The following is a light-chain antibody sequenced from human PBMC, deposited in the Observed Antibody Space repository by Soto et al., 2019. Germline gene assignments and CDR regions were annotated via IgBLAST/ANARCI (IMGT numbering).Light chain of an antibody. CDR3: MQALQTPWT. J-gene: IGKJ1*01. CDR2: MGS. V-gene: IGKV2-28*01. Sequence: DLVMTQSPLSLPVTPGEPASISCRSSQSLQHSDGYNYLDWYMQKPGQSPQLLIYMGSNRASGVPDRFSGSGSGTDFTLKISRVEAEDVGVYYCMQALQTPWTFGQGTKVEIK. CDR1: QSLQHSDGYNY.